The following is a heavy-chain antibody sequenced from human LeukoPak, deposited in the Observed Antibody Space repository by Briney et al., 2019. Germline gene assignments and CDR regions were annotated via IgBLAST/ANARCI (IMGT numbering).Heavy chain of an antibody. J-gene: IGHJ3*02. CDR1: GFAFSSYD. Sequence: PGGSLRLSCAASGFAFSSYDMSWVRQAPGKGLEWVSNISGGGTNTYYTDSVKGRISISRDNSKNILYLQMNSLRADDTAVYYCAKAGAWHYGSGTYYNVGAFDIWGQGTMVTVSS. V-gene: IGHV3-23*01. D-gene: IGHD3-10*01. CDR3: AKAGAWHYGSGTYYNVGAFDI. CDR2: ISGGGTNT.